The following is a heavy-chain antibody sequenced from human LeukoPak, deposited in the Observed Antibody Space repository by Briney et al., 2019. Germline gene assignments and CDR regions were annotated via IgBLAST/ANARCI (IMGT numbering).Heavy chain of an antibody. D-gene: IGHD2-15*01. Sequence: GGSLRLSCAASGFTFSDCSINWVRQAPGKGLEWVSSISSSSNYIYYADSVRGRFTISRDNAKNSLYLQMNSLRAEDTAVYYCARDKRYCTGGSCYGGFDCWGQGTLVTVSS. V-gene: IGHV3-21*01. CDR2: ISSSSNYI. CDR1: GFTFSDCS. J-gene: IGHJ4*02. CDR3: ARDKRYCTGGSCYGGFDC.